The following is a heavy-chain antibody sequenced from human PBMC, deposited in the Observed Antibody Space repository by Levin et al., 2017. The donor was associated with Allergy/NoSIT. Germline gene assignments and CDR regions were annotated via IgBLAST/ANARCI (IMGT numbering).Heavy chain of an antibody. CDR2: ISYDGSNK. CDR3: ARAGVDIVATKGRYYYMDG. CDR1: GFTFSSYG. Sequence: SCAASGFTFSSYGMHWVRQAPGKGLEWVAVISYDGSNKYYADSVKGRFTISRDNSKNTLYLQMNSLRAEDTAVYYCARAGVDIVATKGRYYYMDGWGKGTTVTVSS. D-gene: IGHD5-12*01. V-gene: IGHV3-30*03. J-gene: IGHJ6*03.